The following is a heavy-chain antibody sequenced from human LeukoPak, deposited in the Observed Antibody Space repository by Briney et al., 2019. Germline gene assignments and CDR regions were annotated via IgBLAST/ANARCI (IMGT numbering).Heavy chain of an antibody. CDR2: ITTCGSTI. CDR3: AREAIGGKAHGLDY. Sequence: PGGSLRLSCAASGFTFSSYEMNWVRQAPGKGLEWIAYITTCGSTIYYATTVKGRFTISSDYAQKSLYPQMNSLIGDATAFYYCAREAIGGKAHGLDYWGQGTPFTVSS. D-gene: IGHD4-23*01. CDR1: GFTFSSYE. J-gene: IGHJ4*02. V-gene: IGHV3-48*03.